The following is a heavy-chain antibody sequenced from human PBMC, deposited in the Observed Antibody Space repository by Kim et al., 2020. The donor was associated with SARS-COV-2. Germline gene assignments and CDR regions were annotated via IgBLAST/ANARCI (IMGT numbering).Heavy chain of an antibody. D-gene: IGHD3-10*01. Sequence: GGSLRLSCAASGFTFSDDYMTWIRQAPGKGLEWVSFISSSGSYVNYADSVKSRFTISRDNAKNSLYLLMSSLRAEDTALYYCARVPFGDLSAYYF. CDR2: ISSSGSYV. CDR1: GFTFSDDY. CDR3: ARVPFGDLSAYYF. J-gene: IGHJ4*01. V-gene: IGHV3-11*01.